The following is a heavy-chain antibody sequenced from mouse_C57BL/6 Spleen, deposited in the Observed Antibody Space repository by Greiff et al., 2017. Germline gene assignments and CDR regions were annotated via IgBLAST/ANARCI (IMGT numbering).Heavy chain of an antibody. J-gene: IGHJ1*03. D-gene: IGHD2-3*01. Sequence: EVQVVESGGGLVQPKGSLKLSCAASGFTFNTYAMHWVRQAPGKGLEWVARIRSKSSNYATYYADSVKDRFTISRDDSQSMLYLQMNNLKTEDTAMYYCVRDLYDGYPYWYFDVWGTGTTVTVSS. CDR2: IRSKSSNYAT. CDR3: VRDLYDGYPYWYFDV. CDR1: GFTFNTYA. V-gene: IGHV10-3*01.